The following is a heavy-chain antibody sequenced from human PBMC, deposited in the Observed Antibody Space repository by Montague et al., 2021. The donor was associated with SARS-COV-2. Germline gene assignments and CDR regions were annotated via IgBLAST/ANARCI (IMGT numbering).Heavy chain of an antibody. Sequence: SDTLSLTCAVHGGSLSGYYWSWIRQPPEKGLEWIGEINHSANTKYNPSLKSPVTISIDTSKNQFSLKMTSVTAADTATYYCASGIYPSGSYYNRYYYGLNIWGPGTTVTVSS. CDR1: GGSLSGYY. D-gene: IGHD3-10*01. CDR2: INHSANT. J-gene: IGHJ6*02. V-gene: IGHV4-34*01. CDR3: ASGIYPSGSYYNRYYYGLNI.